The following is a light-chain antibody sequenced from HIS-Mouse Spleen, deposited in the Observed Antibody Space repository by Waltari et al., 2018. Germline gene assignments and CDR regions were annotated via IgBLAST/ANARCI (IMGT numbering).Light chain of an antibody. Sequence: QSVLTQPPSASGSPGRSVTIPCTGTSSDVGGYNYVSWYQQHPGKAPKLMIYEVSKRPSGVPDRFSGSKSGNTASLTVSGLQAEDEADYYCSSYAGSNNVVFGGGTKLTVL. V-gene: IGLV2-8*01. CDR1: SSDVGGYNY. CDR3: SSYAGSNNVV. J-gene: IGLJ2*01. CDR2: EVS.